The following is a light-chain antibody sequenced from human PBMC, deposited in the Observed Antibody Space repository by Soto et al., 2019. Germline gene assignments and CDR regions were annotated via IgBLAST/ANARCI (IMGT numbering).Light chain of an antibody. V-gene: IGKV1-27*01. CDR2: AAS. CDR1: QGISTY. CDR3: QKYNSAPLT. J-gene: IGKJ1*01. Sequence: DIPMTQSPSSLSSSVGDSVTITCRAIQGISTYLAWYQQKPGKVPKLLIYAASTLQSGVPSRFSDSGSGTDFTLTISSLQPEDVATYYCQKYNSAPLTFGQGTKVEIK.